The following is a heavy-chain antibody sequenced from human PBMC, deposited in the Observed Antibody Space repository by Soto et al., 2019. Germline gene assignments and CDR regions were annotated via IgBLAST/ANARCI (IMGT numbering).Heavy chain of an antibody. Sequence: QVQLVQSGAEVKKPGSSVKVSCKASGGTFSSYGISWVRQAPGQGLEWMGGIIPIFGTANYAQKVQGRVTITAGESQSTAYMELSRRRSEDTAVYYCARAVEQSYYYFGMGVWGRGTTVTVSS. V-gene: IGHV1-69*12. J-gene: IGHJ6*02. CDR1: GGTFSSYG. CDR3: ARAVEQSYYYFGMGV. CDR2: IIPIFGTA.